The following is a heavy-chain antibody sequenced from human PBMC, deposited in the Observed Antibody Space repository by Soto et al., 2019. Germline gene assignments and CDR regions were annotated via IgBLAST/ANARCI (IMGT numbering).Heavy chain of an antibody. J-gene: IGHJ6*02. CDR2: IIPIFGTA. D-gene: IGHD3-22*01. CDR1: GGTFSSYT. CDR3: ARQGESSGSYYYGMDV. Sequence: QVQLVQSGAEVKKPGSSVKVSCKASGGTFSSYTISWVRQAPGQGLEWMGGIIPIFGTANYAQRFQGRVTITAEEATSSAYLALSSLRSEDTAVYYCARQGESSGSYYYGMDVWGQGTTVIVSS. V-gene: IGHV1-69*12.